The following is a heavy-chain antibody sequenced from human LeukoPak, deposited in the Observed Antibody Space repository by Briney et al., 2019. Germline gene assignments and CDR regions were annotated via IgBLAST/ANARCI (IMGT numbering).Heavy chain of an antibody. CDR3: AKVGVRPAAMGFFGIDY. CDR1: GFTFSSYA. V-gene: IGHV3-23*01. Sequence: GGSLRLSCAASGFTFSSYAMSWVRQAPGKGLEWVSAISGSGGSTYYADSVKGRFTISRDNSKNTLYLQMNSLRAEDTAVYYCAKVGVRPAAMGFFGIDYWGQGTLVTVSS. CDR2: ISGSGGST. D-gene: IGHD2-2*01. J-gene: IGHJ4*02.